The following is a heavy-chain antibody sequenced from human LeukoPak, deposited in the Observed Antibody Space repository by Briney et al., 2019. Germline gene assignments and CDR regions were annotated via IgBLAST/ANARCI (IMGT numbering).Heavy chain of an antibody. V-gene: IGHV4-59*01. J-gene: IGHJ4*02. Sequence: PSETLSLTCTVSGGSISSYYWRWIRQPTGKGLEWIGYIYYSGSTNYNPSLKSRVTISVDTSKIQFSLKLSSVTAADTAVYYCARTAGSGSDYPLDYWGQGTLVTVSS. CDR2: IYYSGST. CDR1: GGSISSYY. D-gene: IGHD3-10*01. CDR3: ARTAGSGSDYPLDY.